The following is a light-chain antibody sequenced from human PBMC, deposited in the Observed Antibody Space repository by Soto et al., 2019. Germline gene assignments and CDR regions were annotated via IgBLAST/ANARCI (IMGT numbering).Light chain of an antibody. Sequence: EIVMTQSPATLSVSPGERATLSCRASQSVSSNLAWYQQKPGQAPRLLIYGESTRTTGIPARFSGSGSGTEFTLTISSLQSEDFAVYYCQQYNTWPPYTCGQGTKLEIK. V-gene: IGKV3-15*01. CDR1: QSVSSN. CDR2: GES. J-gene: IGKJ2*01. CDR3: QQYNTWPPYT.